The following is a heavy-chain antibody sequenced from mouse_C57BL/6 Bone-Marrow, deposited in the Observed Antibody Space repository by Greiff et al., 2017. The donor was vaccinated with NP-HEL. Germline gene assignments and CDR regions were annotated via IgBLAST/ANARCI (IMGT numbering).Heavy chain of an antibody. V-gene: IGHV5-4*01. J-gene: IGHJ1*03. CDR1: GFTFSSYA. CDR3: ARDGPFYYGSSHWYFDV. D-gene: IGHD1-1*01. CDR2: LSDGGSYT. Sequence: EVQLVESGGGLVKPGGSLKLSCAASGFTFSSYAMSWVRQTPEKRLEWVATLSDGGSYTYYPDNVKGRFTISRYNAKNNLYLQMSHLKSEDTAMYYCARDGPFYYGSSHWYFDVWGTGTTVTVSS.